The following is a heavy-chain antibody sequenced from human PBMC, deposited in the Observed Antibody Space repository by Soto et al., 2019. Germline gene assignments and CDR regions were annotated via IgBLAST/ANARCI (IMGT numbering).Heavy chain of an antibody. Sequence: ASVKVSCKASGYTFTSYDINWVRQATGQGLEWMGWMNPNSGNTGYAQKFQGRVTMTRNTSISTAYMELSSLRSEDTAVYYCARGRGTVAEYYYYGMDVWGQGTTVTVSS. CDR1: GYTFTSYD. J-gene: IGHJ6*02. V-gene: IGHV1-8*01. CDR3: ARGRGTVAEYYYYGMDV. D-gene: IGHD4-4*01. CDR2: MNPNSGNT.